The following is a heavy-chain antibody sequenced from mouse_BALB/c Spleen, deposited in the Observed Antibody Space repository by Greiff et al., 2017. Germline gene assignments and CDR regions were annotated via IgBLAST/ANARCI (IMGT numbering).Heavy chain of an antibody. D-gene: IGHD2-1*01. J-gene: IGHJ4*01. CDR1: GFTFSSYG. CDR3: ARQRWGNYDAMDY. Sequence: EVKLMESGGDLVKPGGSLKLSCAASGFTFSSYGMSWVRQTPDKRLEWVATISSGGSYTYYPDSVKGRFTISRDNAKNTLYLQMSSLKSEDTAMYYCARQRWGNYDAMDYWGQGTSVTVSS. V-gene: IGHV5-6*01. CDR2: ISSGGSYT.